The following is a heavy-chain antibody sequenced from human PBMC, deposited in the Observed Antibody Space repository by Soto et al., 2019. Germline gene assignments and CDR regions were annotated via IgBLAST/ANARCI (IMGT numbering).Heavy chain of an antibody. CDR3: ASHGRQLFDYYYGMDV. J-gene: IGHJ6*02. D-gene: IGHD5-18*01. V-gene: IGHV1-69*12. Sequence: QVQLVQSGAEVKKPGSSVKVSCKASGGTFSSYAISWVRQAPGQGLEWMGGIIPIFGTANYAQKFQGRVTITAEESTSTAYMERGSLRSEDTAVYSCASHGRQLFDYYYGMDVLCQGTTVTVSS. CDR2: IIPIFGTA. CDR1: GGTFSSYA.